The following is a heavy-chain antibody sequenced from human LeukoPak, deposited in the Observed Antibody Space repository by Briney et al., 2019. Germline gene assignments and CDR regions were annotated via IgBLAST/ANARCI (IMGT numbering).Heavy chain of an antibody. CDR1: GFTFSSYS. V-gene: IGHV3-21*01. Sequence: PGGSLRLSCAASGFTFSSYSMNWVRQAPGKGLEWVSSISSSSSYIYYADSVKGRFTISRDNAKNSLYLQMNSLRAEDTAVYYCARVATMVRGVIIPNDYWGQGTLVTVSS. CDR2: ISSSSSYI. CDR3: ARVATMVRGVIIPNDY. D-gene: IGHD3-10*01. J-gene: IGHJ4*02.